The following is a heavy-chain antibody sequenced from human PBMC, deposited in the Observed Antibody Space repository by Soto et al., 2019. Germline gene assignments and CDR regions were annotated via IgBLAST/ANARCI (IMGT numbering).Heavy chain of an antibody. D-gene: IGHD3-16*01. J-gene: IGHJ4*02. V-gene: IGHV1-18*01. CDR2: ISVYSGNT. CDR3: ARDGGWVDY. CDR1: GYTFSNYG. Sequence: QVQLVQPGAEVKKPGASVKVSCKASGYTFSNYGITWVRQAPGQGLEWMGWISVYSGNTNYAQRLQGRVTMTTDTSTVTAYMELTSLTSDDTPVYYCARDGGWVDYWGQGTLVTVSS.